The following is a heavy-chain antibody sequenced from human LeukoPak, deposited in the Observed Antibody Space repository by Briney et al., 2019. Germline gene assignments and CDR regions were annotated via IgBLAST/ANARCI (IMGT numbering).Heavy chain of an antibody. V-gene: IGHV3-23*01. CDR2: ISGSGGST. J-gene: IGHJ4*02. CDR1: GFTFSSYW. CDR3: AKRSGDSYYLDS. Sequence: GGSLRLSCAASGFTFSSYWMTWVRQAPGKGLEWVSAISGSGGSTYYADSVKGRFTISRDTSKSTLYLQMNSLRAEDTAVYYCAKRSGDSYYLDSWGQGTLVTVSS. D-gene: IGHD2-15*01.